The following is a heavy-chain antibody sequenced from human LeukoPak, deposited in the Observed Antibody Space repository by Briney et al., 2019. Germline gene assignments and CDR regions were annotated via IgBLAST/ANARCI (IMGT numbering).Heavy chain of an antibody. D-gene: IGHD3-10*01. J-gene: IGHJ4*02. Sequence: GGSLRLSCAASGFTLNSYGMHWVRQAPGKGLEWVSIIWYDGSHKYYVDSVKGRFTISRDNSKNTLYLQMNSLRAEDTAVYYCARGVVRGPRGGYYFDYWGQGTLDTVSS. CDR3: ARGVVRGPRGGYYFDY. CDR2: IWYDGSHK. V-gene: IGHV3-33*01. CDR1: GFTLNSYG.